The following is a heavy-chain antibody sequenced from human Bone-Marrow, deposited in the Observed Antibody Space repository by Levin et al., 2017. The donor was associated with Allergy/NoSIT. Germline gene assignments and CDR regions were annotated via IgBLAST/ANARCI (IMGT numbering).Heavy chain of an antibody. D-gene: IGHD1-14*01. V-gene: IGHV3-73*01. CDR2: IRSKTSNFAT. J-gene: IGHJ4*02. CDR3: TSGLVYLDGGTTTDY. Sequence: GESLKISCAASGLTFSGSAIHWVRQASGKGLEWIGRIRSKTSNFATEYAASVKGRFTISRDDSQYMAYLQMNSLRVDDSAVYYCTSGLVYLDGGTTTDYWGQGTLVTVSS. CDR1: GLTFSGSA.